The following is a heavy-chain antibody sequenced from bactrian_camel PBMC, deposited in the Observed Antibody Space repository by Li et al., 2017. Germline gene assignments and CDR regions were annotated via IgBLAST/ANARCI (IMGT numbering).Heavy chain of an antibody. J-gene: IGHJ4*01. D-gene: IGHD6*01. CDR1: GGSVSDYC. CDR2: MYQGVRKI. Sequence: HVQLVESGGGSVQAGGSLRLSCAASGGSVSDYCMGWFRQAPGKEREGVAAMYQGVRKITYTDAVKGRFTISKDNAKNTLYLAMNGLKPEDTAMYYCAADRYGGSWNLGTLCVRTEQKHNYWGQGTQVTVS. CDR3: AADRYGGSWNLGTLCVRTEQKHNY. V-gene: IGHV3S26*01.